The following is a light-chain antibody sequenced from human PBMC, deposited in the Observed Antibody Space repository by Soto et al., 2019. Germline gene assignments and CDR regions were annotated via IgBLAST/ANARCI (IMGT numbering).Light chain of an antibody. J-gene: IGKJ1*01. Sequence: DIQMTQFPSAMSASVGDRVTITCRASQDIRDYLAWFQHKPGNVPKRLIYASTLQSGVPSRFSGSGSGIEFTLTITGLQPEDFATYYCLHYHSYPRTFGRGTKVEIK. V-gene: IGKV1-17*03. CDR2: AS. CDR3: LHYHSYPRT. CDR1: QDIRDY.